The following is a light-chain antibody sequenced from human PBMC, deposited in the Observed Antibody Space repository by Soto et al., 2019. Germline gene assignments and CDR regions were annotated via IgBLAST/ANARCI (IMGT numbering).Light chain of an antibody. Sequence: QSVLTQPPSASGTPGQRVTISCSGSSSNIGSNTVNWYQHLPGTAPKLLLYSNNQRPSGVPDRFSGSKSGTSASLAISGLQSEDEDDYYCAAWDDSLNGRRLLFGGGTKLTVL. CDR2: SNN. V-gene: IGLV1-44*01. CDR1: SSNIGSNT. CDR3: AAWDDSLNGRRLL. J-gene: IGLJ2*01.